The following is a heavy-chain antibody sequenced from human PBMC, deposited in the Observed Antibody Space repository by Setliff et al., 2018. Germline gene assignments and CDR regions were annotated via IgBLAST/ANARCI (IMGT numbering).Heavy chain of an antibody. J-gene: IGHJ6*02. CDR1: GFAFSNAW. Sequence: KPGGSLRLSCTASGFAFSNAWMSWVRQAPGKGLEWVGRVKRITDSGTTDHAAPVKGRFTVSRDDSISTLYLQMNSLKTEDTAVYYCTTSPISSGWHSNFDYNRDVWGQGTTVTVS. CDR3: TTSPISSGWHSNFDYNRDV. D-gene: IGHD6-19*01. V-gene: IGHV3-15*01. CDR2: VKRITDSGTT.